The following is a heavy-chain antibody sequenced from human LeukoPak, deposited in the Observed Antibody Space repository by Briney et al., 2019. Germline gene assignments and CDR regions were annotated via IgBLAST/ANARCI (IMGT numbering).Heavy chain of an antibody. D-gene: IGHD6-19*01. Sequence: GGSLRLSCAASGFTFSDFPMIWVRQAPGKGLEWVAVISYDGSSKYYADSVKGRFTISRDNSKNTLYLQMNSLRAEDTAVYYCAKEVAVAGLYFDYWGQGTLVTVSS. CDR2: ISYDGSSK. J-gene: IGHJ4*02. CDR3: AKEVAVAGLYFDY. V-gene: IGHV3-30*18. CDR1: GFTFSDFP.